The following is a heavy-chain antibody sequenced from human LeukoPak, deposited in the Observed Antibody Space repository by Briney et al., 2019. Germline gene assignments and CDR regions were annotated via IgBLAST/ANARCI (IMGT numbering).Heavy chain of an antibody. CDR3: ARDGTLRTKWELTWRTGDAFDI. V-gene: IGHV1-2*02. CDR1: GYTFTGYY. D-gene: IGHD1-26*01. CDR2: INPNSGGT. Sequence: ASVKVSCKASGYTFTGYYMHWVRQAPGQGLEWMGWINPNSGGTNYAQKFQGRVTMTRDTSISTAYMELSRLRSDDTAVYYCARDGTLRTKWELTWRTGDAFDIWGQGTMVTVSS. J-gene: IGHJ3*02.